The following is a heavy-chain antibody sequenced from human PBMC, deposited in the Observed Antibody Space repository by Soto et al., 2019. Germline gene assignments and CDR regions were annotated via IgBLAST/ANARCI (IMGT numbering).Heavy chain of an antibody. J-gene: IGHJ4*02. CDR3: ARANFKPGDYGLRFDY. Sequence: SETLSLTCTVSGVSVSSGTYYWSWIRQPPGKGPEWIGHIYYSGSTNYNPSLKSRVTISIDTSKNQFSLKLSSVTAADTAVYYCARANFKPGDYGLRFDYWGQGTLVTVSS. D-gene: IGHD4-17*01. V-gene: IGHV4-61*01. CDR2: IYYSGST. CDR1: GVSVSSGTYY.